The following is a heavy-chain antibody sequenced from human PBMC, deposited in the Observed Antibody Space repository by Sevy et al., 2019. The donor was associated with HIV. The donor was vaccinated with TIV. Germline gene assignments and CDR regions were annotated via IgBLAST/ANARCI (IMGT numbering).Heavy chain of an antibody. D-gene: IGHD4-4*01. Sequence: GGSLRLSCAASGFIFSDYWMTWVRQAPGKGLEWVATIRLDGSARYYASAVKGRFTISRENAKNSLFLQMNSLRVEDTDVYYCARAFRREAYTPDYWGQGSLVTVSS. CDR1: GFIFSDYW. CDR3: ARAFRREAYTPDY. J-gene: IGHJ4*02. CDR2: IRLDGSAR. V-gene: IGHV3-7*03.